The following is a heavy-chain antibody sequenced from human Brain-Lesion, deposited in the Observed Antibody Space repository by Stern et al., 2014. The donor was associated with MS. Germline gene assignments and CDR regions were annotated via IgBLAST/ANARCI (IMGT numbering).Heavy chain of an antibody. V-gene: IGHV4-30-4*01. Sequence: QVQLVQSGPGLVQPSQTLSLTCNVSGVSISSGDNYWSWIRPSPGKGLVWIGYIYSIGSTFYNPSLKSRVSISVDASQNKFTLSLSSVTAEDTAVNYCARGESSRYYYYFDDWGQGTLVTVSS. CDR2: IYSIGST. CDR3: ARGESSRYYYYFDD. D-gene: IGHD3-22*01. J-gene: IGHJ4*02. CDR1: GVSISSGDNY.